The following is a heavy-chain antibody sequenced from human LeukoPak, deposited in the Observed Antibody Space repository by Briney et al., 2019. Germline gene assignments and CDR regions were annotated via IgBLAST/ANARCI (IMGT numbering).Heavy chain of an antibody. D-gene: IGHD2-2*01. CDR3: AKDWDIVVVSAADTPFDY. J-gene: IGHJ4*02. CDR1: GFTFDAYN. CDR2: ISWDGSRT. V-gene: IGHV3-43*01. Sequence: GGSLRLSCAASGFTFDAYNMHWVRQVPGKGLEWVSRISWDGSRTNYAVSVEGRFTISRDNSKNTLYLQMNSLRPDDTAVYYCAKDWDIVVVSAADTPFDYWGQGTLVTVSS.